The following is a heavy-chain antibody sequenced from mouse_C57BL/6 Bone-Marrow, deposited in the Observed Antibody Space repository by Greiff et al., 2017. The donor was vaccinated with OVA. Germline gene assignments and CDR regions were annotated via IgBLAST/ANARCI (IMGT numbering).Heavy chain of an antibody. D-gene: IGHD2-4*01. V-gene: IGHV6-6*01. CDR3: TRYDYDGYYFDY. CDR2: IRNKANNHAT. CDR1: GFTFSDAW. J-gene: IGHJ2*01. Sequence: EVQLQESGGGLVQPGGSMKLSCAASGFTFSDAWMDWVRQSPEKGLEWVAEIRNKANNHATYYAESVKGRFTISRDDSKSSVYLQLNSLRAADTGIYYFTRYDYDGYYFDYWGQGTTLTVSS.